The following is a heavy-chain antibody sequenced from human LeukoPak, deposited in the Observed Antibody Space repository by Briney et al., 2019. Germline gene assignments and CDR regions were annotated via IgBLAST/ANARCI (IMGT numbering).Heavy chain of an antibody. D-gene: IGHD6-6*01. Sequence: SETLSLTCTVSGGSISSSSYYWGWIRQPPGKGLEWIGSIYYSGSTYYNPSLKSRVTISVDTSKNQFSLKLSSVTAADTAVYYCARVPPEAARPVYFDYWGQGTLVTVSS. CDR2: IYYSGST. V-gene: IGHV4-39*07. CDR1: GGSISSSSYY. J-gene: IGHJ4*02. CDR3: ARVPPEAARPVYFDY.